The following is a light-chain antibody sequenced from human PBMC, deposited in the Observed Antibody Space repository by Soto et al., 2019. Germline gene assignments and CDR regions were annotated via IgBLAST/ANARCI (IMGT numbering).Light chain of an antibody. Sequence: EIVMTQSPATLSVSPGERATLSCRASQRVSNNLACYQQRPGRSPRLLIYATSTRATGIPARFSGSGSGTEFTLTISSLQSEDFAVYYCQQYDNWPPPFGQGTRLEIK. J-gene: IGKJ5*01. V-gene: IGKV3-15*01. CDR2: ATS. CDR1: QRVSNN. CDR3: QQYDNWPPP.